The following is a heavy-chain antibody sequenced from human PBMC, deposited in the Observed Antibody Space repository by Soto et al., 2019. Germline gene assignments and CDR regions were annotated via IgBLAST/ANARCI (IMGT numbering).Heavy chain of an antibody. CDR1: GGTFSSYA. J-gene: IGHJ6*02. CDR2: IIPIFGTA. D-gene: IGHD6-13*01. Sequence: QVQLVQSGAEVKKPGSSVKVSCKASGGTFSSYAISWVRQAPGQGLEWMGGIIPIFGTANYAQKFQGRVTITADKSTSTAYMELSSLRSEDTAVYYCARAEQPDHPNYYYYYGMDVWGQGTTVTVSS. V-gene: IGHV1-69*06. CDR3: ARAEQPDHPNYYYYYGMDV.